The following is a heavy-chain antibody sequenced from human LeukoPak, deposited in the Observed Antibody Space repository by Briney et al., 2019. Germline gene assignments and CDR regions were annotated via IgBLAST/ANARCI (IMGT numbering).Heavy chain of an antibody. CDR2: IKQEGSEK. V-gene: IGHV3-7*01. Sequence: GGSLRLSCAASGFTFSTYWMTWVRQAPGKGLEWVANIKQEGSEKNYVDSVKGRFTISRHNAKNSLYLQMNSLRAEDTAVYYCARGFVWFGIDYWGQGTLVTVSS. J-gene: IGHJ4*02. D-gene: IGHD3-10*01. CDR3: ARGFVWFGIDY. CDR1: GFTFSTYW.